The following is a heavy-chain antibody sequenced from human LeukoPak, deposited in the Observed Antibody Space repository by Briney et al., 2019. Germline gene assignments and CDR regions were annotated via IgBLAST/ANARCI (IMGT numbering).Heavy chain of an antibody. J-gene: IGHJ4*02. Sequence: PSETLSLTCTVSGGSISSYYWSWVRQPPGKGLEWIGYIYYSGITYYNPSLKSRATMSVDTSKNQFSLKLSSVTAADSAVYYCARDSYGSVSWGQGTLVTVSS. V-gene: IGHV4-59*01. CDR3: ARDSYGSVS. D-gene: IGHD3-10*01. CDR2: IYYSGIT. CDR1: GGSISSYY.